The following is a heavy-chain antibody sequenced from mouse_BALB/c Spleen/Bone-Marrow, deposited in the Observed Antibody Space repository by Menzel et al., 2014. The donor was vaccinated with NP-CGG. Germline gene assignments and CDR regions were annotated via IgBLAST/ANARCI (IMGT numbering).Heavy chain of an antibody. CDR1: GYIFTRHC. J-gene: IGHJ1*01. CDR3: ARDGNYLCWYFDV. Sequence: QVQLQQPGAELAKPGVSVKMSCKASGYIFTRHCMYWVKQSPAQGLEWIGYISPSSGYTDYNQIFKDRATLTVDKSSSTASMQLSSLTSEDSGVYYCARDGNYLCWYFDVWGAGTTVTVSS. CDR2: ISPSSGYT. D-gene: IGHD2-1*01. V-gene: IGHV1-7*01.